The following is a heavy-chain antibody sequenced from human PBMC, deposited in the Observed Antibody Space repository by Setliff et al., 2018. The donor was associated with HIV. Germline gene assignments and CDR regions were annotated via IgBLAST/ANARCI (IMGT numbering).Heavy chain of an antibody. D-gene: IGHD3-10*01. J-gene: IGHJ4*02. CDR3: ERSGPVWFGEPPYYFDS. CDR2: IDYSGNT. V-gene: IGHV4-39*07. Sequence: KPSETLSLTCTVSGGSLSSTTYYWGWIRQPPGKGLEWIGIIDYSGNTYYNPSLKSRITISVDTSKNQFSLKLSSVTAADTAVYYCERSGPVWFGEPPYYFDSWGLGTLVTVSS. CDR1: GGSLSSTTYY.